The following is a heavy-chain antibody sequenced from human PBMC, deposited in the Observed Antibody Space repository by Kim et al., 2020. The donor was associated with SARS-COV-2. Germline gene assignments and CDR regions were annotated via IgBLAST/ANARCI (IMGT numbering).Heavy chain of an antibody. CDR2: IKQDGSEK. V-gene: IGHV3-7*01. CDR3: ARDLDDSSGYYYSNAFDI. D-gene: IGHD3-22*01. CDR1: GFTFSSYW. J-gene: IGHJ3*02. Sequence: GGSLRLSCAASGFTFSSYWMSWVRQAPGKGLEWVANIKQDGSEKYYVDSVKGRFTISRDNAKNSLYLQMNSLRAEDTAVYYCARDLDDSSGYYYSNAFDIWCQGTMVTVSS.